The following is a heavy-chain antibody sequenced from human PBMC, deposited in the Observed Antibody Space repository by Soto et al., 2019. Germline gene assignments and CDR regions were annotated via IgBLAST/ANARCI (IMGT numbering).Heavy chain of an antibody. D-gene: IGHD1-26*01. Sequence: EVQLLESGGGLVQTGGSLRLSCAASGLTFSNYYMSWVRQAPGKGLEWVANVNDEGSEKYYVDSVKGRFTVSRDNARNALYLKMNSLRAEDTAVYYCAKWGGAGSAYWGQGTLVTVSS. CDR3: AKWGGAGSAY. J-gene: IGHJ4*02. V-gene: IGHV3-7*01. CDR2: VNDEGSEK. CDR1: GLTFSNYY.